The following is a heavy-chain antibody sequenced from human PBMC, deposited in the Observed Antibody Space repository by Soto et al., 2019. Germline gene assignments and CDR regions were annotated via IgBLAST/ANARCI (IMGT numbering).Heavy chain of an antibody. CDR3: ASVGHVLVVTASLDY. CDR2: VNPSGGHT. CDR1: GDTFTDYY. V-gene: IGHV1-46*01. D-gene: IGHD2-21*02. J-gene: IGHJ4*02. Sequence: ASVKVSCKASGDTFTDYYIHWVRQAPGQGLEWMGTVNPSGGHTTYAQHFLGRMTMTRDTSTSTLYMELASLTSEDTAIYFCASVGHVLVVTASLDYCGPGTLVTVSS.